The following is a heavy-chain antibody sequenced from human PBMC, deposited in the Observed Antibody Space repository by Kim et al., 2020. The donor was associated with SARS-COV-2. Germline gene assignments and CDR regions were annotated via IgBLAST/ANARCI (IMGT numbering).Heavy chain of an antibody. CDR3: AKETKNLLYFDY. D-gene: IGHD1-26*01. V-gene: IGHV3-23*01. Sequence: GGSLRLSCAASGFTFNTHGMNWVRQAPGKGLEWVSAISDSGNSTSYADSAKGRFTISRDNSKNTLYLEMNSLRAEDTAVYYCAKETKNLLYFDYWGQGTLVTVSS. CDR1: GFTFNTHG. CDR2: ISDSGNST. J-gene: IGHJ4*02.